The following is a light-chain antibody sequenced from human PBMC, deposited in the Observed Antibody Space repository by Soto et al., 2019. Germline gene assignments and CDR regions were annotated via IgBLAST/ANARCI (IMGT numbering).Light chain of an antibody. J-gene: IGKJ4*01. CDR1: QSVSNNQ. CDR2: GAS. CDR3: QQYRSSPLT. V-gene: IGKV3-20*01. Sequence: EIVLTQAPGTLSLSPGERATLSCRASQSVSNNQLAWYQQKPGQAPRLLIYGASSRATGIPDRFSGSGSGTDFTLSISRLEPEDFAVYYRQQYRSSPLTFGGGTKVDIK.